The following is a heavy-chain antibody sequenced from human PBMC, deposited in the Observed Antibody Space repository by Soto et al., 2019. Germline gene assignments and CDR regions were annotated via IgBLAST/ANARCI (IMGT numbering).Heavy chain of an antibody. D-gene: IGHD5-12*01. CDR1: GYSFTSYW. V-gene: IGHV5-10-1*01. Sequence: GESLKISCKGSGYSFTSYWISWVRQMPGKGLEWMGRIDPSDSYTNYSPSFQGHVTISADKSISTAYLQWSSLKASDTAMYYCARPVDGYNPYYYYGMDVWGQGTTVTVSS. J-gene: IGHJ6*02. CDR2: IDPSDSYT. CDR3: ARPVDGYNPYYYYGMDV.